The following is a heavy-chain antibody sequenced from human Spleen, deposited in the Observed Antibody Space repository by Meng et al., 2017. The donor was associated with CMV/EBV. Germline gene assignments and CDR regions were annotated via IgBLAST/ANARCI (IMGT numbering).Heavy chain of an antibody. CDR2: IYYSGNT. CDR1: AGSIHAGTYY. CDR3: ARGHLWSGFT. J-gene: IGHJ1*01. D-gene: IGHD3-3*01. V-gene: IGHV4-61*01. Sequence: LPRSLSAGSIHAGTYYWRWLRRPPGKGLEWIGYIYYSGNTNYAPSLKSRAIVTSDASRGQFSLRVTSVTAADTAVYYCARGHLWSGFTWGQGTLVTVSS.